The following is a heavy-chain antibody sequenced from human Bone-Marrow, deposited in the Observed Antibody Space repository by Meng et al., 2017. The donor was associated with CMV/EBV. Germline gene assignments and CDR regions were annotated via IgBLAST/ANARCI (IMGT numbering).Heavy chain of an antibody. V-gene: IGHV1-18*01. CDR2: ISAYNGST. CDR1: GYTFTSYG. D-gene: IGHD3-10*01. J-gene: IGHJ4*02. Sequence: QVQLVQSEAEVKKPGASGKVSCKASGYTFTSYGISWVRQAPGQGLEWMGWISAYNGSTNYAQKLQGRVTMTTDTSTSTAYMELRSLRSDDTAVYYCARFITMVRGDTYYFDYWGQGTLVTVSS. CDR3: ARFITMVRGDTYYFDY.